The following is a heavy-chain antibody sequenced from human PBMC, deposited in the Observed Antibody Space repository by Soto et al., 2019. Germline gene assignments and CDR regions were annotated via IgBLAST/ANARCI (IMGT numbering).Heavy chain of an antibody. J-gene: IGHJ6*02. CDR1: GFTFDTYG. CDR3: ARDDLASGWYVAMDV. Sequence: PGGSLRLSCTASGFTFDTYGMHWVRQAPGKGLEWVAVIWYDGRNKNYADSVKGRFTISRDSSTNTLYLQMNSLRAEDTAVYSCARDDLASGWYVAMDVWGQGTTVTVSS. CDR2: IWYDGRNK. D-gene: IGHD6-19*01. V-gene: IGHV3-33*01.